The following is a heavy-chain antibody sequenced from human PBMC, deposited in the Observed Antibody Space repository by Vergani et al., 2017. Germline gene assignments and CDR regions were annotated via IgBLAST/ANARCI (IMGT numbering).Heavy chain of an antibody. CDR2: IRSKANSYAT. CDR1: GFTFSGSA. Sequence: EVQLVESGGGLVQPGGSLKLSCAASGFTFSGSAMHWVRQASGKGLGWVGRIRSKANSYATGYAASVKGRFTISRDDSKNTAYLQMNSLKTEDTAVYYCTSPHYYDSSGYYRDFDYWGQGTLVTVSS. V-gene: IGHV3-73*01. D-gene: IGHD3-22*01. CDR3: TSPHYYDSSGYYRDFDY. J-gene: IGHJ4*02.